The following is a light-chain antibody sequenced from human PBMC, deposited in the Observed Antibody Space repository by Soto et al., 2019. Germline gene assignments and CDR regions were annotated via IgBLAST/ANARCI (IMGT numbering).Light chain of an antibody. V-gene: IGLV2-14*03. CDR3: SSHTTSNTRV. CDR2: DVS. J-gene: IGLJ1*01. CDR1: SSDVGAYDF. Sequence: QSALTQPASVSGSPGQSIAISCTGTSSDVGAYDFVSWYQQHPDKAPKLLIYDVSNRTSGVSDRFSGSKSVNTATLTISGLQAEDEADYYCSSHTTSNTRVFGTGTKVTVL.